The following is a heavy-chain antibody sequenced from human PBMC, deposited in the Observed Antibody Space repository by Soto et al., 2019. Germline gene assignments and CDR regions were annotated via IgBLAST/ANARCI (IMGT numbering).Heavy chain of an antibody. V-gene: IGHV3-30*18. D-gene: IGHD1-26*01. CDR2: ISYDGSNK. J-gene: IGHJ4*02. CDR3: AKDSRGATKREPYYFDY. Sequence: GGSLRLSCTVSGFAFNNYGINWVRQAPGKGLEWVAVISYDGSNKYYADSVKGRFTISRDNSKNTLYLQMNSLRAEDTAVYYCAKDSRGATKREPYYFDYWGQGTLVTVSS. CDR1: GFAFNNYG.